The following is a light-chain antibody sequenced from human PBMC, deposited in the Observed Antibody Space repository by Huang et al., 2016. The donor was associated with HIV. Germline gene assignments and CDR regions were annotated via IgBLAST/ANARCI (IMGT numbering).Light chain of an antibody. V-gene: IGKV3-15*01. Sequence: IVMTQSPVTLFVSPGERAALSCRAGQSIKCNFAWYQQKPGQAPRLLIYGASTRATGVPDRFSGSGSETEFTLTINNLQSDDFAVYYCQQYDYWPPVTFGQGTKV. CDR1: QSIKCN. J-gene: IGKJ1*01. CDR3: QQYDYWPPVT. CDR2: GAS.